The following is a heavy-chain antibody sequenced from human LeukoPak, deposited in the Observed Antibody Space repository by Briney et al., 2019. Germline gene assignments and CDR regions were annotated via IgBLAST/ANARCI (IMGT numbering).Heavy chain of an antibody. CDR3: ETSSSATIDYFYDYIDG. J-gene: IGHJ6*03. D-gene: IGHD2-15*01. CDR2: INHSGNT. V-gene: IGHV4-34*01. CDR1: GGSFSGYY. Sequence: SETLSLTCSVNGGSFSGYYWSWIRQPPGKGLEWIGEINHSGNTNYNPSLKSRVTISGDTSKNQFSLKLSSVTAADTAVYYCETSSSATIDYFYDYIDGWGKGTTVTVSS.